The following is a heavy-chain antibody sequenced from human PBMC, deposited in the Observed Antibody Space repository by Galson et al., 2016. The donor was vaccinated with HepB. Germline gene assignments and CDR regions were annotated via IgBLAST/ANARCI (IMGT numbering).Heavy chain of an antibody. J-gene: IGHJ5*02. D-gene: IGHD2/OR15-2a*01. V-gene: IGHV1-18*01. CDR1: GYTFNNYG. Sequence: SVKVSCKASGYTFNNYGISWVRQAPGQGLEWMGWISTSNYKRNYAQKFKGRLTLTADTTTSTAFMELGNLKSDDTATYFCARDWNCTTPTCLNCFAPWGQGTLVTVPS. CDR2: ISTSNYKR. CDR3: ARDWNCTTPTCLNCFAP.